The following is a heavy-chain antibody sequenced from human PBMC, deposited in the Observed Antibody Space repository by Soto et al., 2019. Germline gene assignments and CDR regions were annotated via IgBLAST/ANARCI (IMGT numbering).Heavy chain of an antibody. CDR2: VTAYNGNT. V-gene: IGHV1-18*01. J-gene: IGHJ4*02. Sequence: QGQLVQSGAEVKKPGASVKVSCKASGYTFVSYGIAWVRQAPGQGLEWMGWVTAYNGNTTYAPKFQDRVIMTTAASTQTANMELRNLRSDDTAMYFFSRAPPFDVWGQGTLVTVSS. CDR3: SRAPPFDV. CDR1: GYTFVSYG.